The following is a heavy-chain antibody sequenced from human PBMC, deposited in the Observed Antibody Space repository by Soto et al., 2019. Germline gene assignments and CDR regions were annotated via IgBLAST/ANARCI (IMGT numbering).Heavy chain of an antibody. CDR1: GGTFSSYA. D-gene: IGHD2-15*01. CDR2: IIPIFGTA. CDR3: ARDGYDCSGGSCSDDAFDI. J-gene: IGHJ3*02. Sequence: QVQLVQSGAEVKKPGSSVKVSCKASGGTFSSYAISWVRQAPGQGLEWMGGIIPIFGTANYAQKFQGRVTITEDESTSTAYMELSSLRSEDTAVYYCARDGYDCSGGSCSDDAFDIWGQGTMVTVSS. V-gene: IGHV1-69*12.